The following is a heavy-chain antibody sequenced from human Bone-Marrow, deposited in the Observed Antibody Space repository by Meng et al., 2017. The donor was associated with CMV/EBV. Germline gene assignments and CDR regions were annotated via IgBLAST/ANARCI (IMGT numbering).Heavy chain of an antibody. CDR1: GFTFSSYW. Sequence: GESLKISCAASGFTFSSYWMSWVRQAPGKGLEWVANIKQDGSEKYYVDSVKGRFTISRDNAKNSLYLQMNSLRAEDTAVYYCHAQRGVSTNPRTEYYFDYWGQGTLVTVSS. D-gene: IGHD5/OR15-5a*01. CDR2: IKQDGSEK. J-gene: IGHJ4*02. V-gene: IGHV3-7*01. CDR3: HAQRGVSTNPRTEYYFDY.